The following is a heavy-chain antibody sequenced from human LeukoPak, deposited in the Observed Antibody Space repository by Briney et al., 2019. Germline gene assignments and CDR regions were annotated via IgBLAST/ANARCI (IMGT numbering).Heavy chain of an antibody. J-gene: IGHJ4*02. CDR2: ISSDGSST. Sequence: GGSLRLSCAASGFTFRNHWMHWVRQTPGKGLVWVSRISSDGSSTTYADSVKGRLNISRDNAKNTLYLQMNNLRAEDTAMYYCARDQRVTGRPDIDYWGQGTLVIVSS. CDR1: GFTFRNHW. V-gene: IGHV3-74*03. CDR3: ARDQRVTGRPDIDY. D-gene: IGHD6-6*01.